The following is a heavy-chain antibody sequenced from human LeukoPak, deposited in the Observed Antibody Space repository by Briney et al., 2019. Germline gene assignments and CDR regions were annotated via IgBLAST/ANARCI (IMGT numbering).Heavy chain of an antibody. D-gene: IGHD2-21*01. CDR1: GYTFTNYG. J-gene: IGHJ3*02. CDR3: ARFRPHGCYDTFDI. CDR2: INTNSGDP. V-gene: IGHV7-4-1*02. Sequence: ASVKVSCKASGYTFTNYGVNWVRQAPGEGLEWMGWINTNSGDPTYAQGFTGRFVFSLDTSVSTAYLQISSLRAEDTAVYYCARFRPHGCYDTFDIWGQGTMVTVS.